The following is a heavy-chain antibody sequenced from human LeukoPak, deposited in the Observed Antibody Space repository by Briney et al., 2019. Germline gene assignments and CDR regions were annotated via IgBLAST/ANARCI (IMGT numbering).Heavy chain of an antibody. CDR3: ARHSIAARPRVRFDP. V-gene: IGHV4-34*01. CDR1: GLLFGDYG. J-gene: IGHJ5*02. D-gene: IGHD6-6*01. Sequence: GSLRLSCTASGLLFGDYGMTWVRQAPGKGLEWIGEINHSGSTNYNPSLKSRVTISVDTSKNQFSLKLSSVTAADTAVYYCARHSIAARPRVRFDPWGQGTLVTVSS. CDR2: INHSGST.